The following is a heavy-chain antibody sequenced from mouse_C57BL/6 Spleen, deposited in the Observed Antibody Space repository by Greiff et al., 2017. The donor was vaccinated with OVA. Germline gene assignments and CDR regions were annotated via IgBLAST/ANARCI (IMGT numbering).Heavy chain of an antibody. V-gene: IGHV7-3*01. D-gene: IGHD1-1*01. Sequence: EVQRMESGGGLVQPGGSLSLSCAASGFTFTDYYMSWVRQPPGKALEWLGFIRNKANGYTTEYSASVKGRFTISRDNSQRILYLKMNALRAEDSATDYCARPPLGYYGSSYGYFDVWGTGTTVTVSS. CDR3: ARPPLGYYGSSYGYFDV. J-gene: IGHJ1*03. CDR1: GFTFTDYY. CDR2: IRNKANGYTT.